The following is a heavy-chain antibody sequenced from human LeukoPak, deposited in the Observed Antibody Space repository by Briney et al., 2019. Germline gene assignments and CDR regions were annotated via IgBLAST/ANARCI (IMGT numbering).Heavy chain of an antibody. J-gene: IGHJ6*03. CDR1: GFTFDDYA. V-gene: IGHV3-9*01. D-gene: IGHD5-18*01. Sequence: PGGSLRLSCAASGFTFDDYAMHWVRQAPGKGLEWVSGISWKSDRIGYAGSVKGRFTISRDNAKNSLYLQMNSLRAEDTALYYCAKSGIIQGYYFYYMDVWGKETTVTISS. CDR2: ISWKSDRI. CDR3: AKSGIIQGYYFYYMDV.